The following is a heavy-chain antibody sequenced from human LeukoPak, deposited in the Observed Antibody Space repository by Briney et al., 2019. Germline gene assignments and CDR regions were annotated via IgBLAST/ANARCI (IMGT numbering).Heavy chain of an antibody. Sequence: GGSLRLSCSASGFTLSSYAMHWVRQAPGKGLEYVSAISSNGGSTYYADSVKGRFTISRDNSKNTLYLQMSSLRAEDTAVYYCVREAAAYYFDYWGQGTLVTVSS. CDR2: ISSNGGST. CDR3: VREAAAYYFDY. D-gene: IGHD6-13*01. CDR1: GFTLSSYA. J-gene: IGHJ4*02. V-gene: IGHV3-64D*06.